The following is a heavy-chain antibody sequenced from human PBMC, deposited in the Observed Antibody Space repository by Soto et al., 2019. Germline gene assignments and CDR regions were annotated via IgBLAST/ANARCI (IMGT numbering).Heavy chain of an antibody. D-gene: IGHD2-15*01. CDR1: GYTFTSYA. J-gene: IGHJ4*02. Sequence: ASVKVSCKASGYTFTSYAMHWVRQAPGQRLEWMGWINAGNGNTKYSQKFQGRVTITRDRSASTAYMELSSLRSEDTAVYYCARDGGTIDYYFDYWGQGTLVTVSS. V-gene: IGHV1-3*01. CDR3: ARDGGTIDYYFDY. CDR2: INAGNGNT.